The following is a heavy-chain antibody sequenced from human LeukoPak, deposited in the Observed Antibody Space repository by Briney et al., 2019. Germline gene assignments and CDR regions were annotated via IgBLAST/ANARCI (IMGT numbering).Heavy chain of an antibody. J-gene: IGHJ4*02. CDR3: TRGPRSGTKVVDY. V-gene: IGHV3-49*03. D-gene: IGHD3-10*01. CDR2: IRTKAYGGTT. CDR1: GFIFGDYA. Sequence: PGRSLRFSCTASGFIFGDYAMSWFRQAPGKGLEWVGFIRTKAYGGTTEYAASVKGRFTISRDDSKSIAYLQMNSLKTEDTAVYYCTRGPRSGTKVVDYWGQGTLVTVSS.